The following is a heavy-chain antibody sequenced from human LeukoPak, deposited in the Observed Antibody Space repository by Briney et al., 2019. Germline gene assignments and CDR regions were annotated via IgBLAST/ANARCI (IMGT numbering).Heavy chain of an antibody. J-gene: IGHJ3*02. CDR2: NTWNSDNL. D-gene: IGHD3-22*01. V-gene: IGHV3-9*01. CDR1: GFTFNYLA. CDR3: ARASYYYDTTGLGAVDI. Sequence: PGSSLRLSCAASGFTFNYLAMYWLRQPPGEGLEGVSGNTWNSDNLGYAASVKGRFIISRDDAKNSLFLQMNSLRTEDTALYYCARASYYYDTTGLGAVDIWGQGTMVTVSS.